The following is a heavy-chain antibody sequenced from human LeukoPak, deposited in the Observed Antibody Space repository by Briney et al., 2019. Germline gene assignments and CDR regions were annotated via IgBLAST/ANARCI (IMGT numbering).Heavy chain of an antibody. CDR3: ARDSDWAFDY. CDR1: GFTFNTYS. Sequence: KAGGSLRLSCAASGFTFNTYSMNWVRQAPGKGQEWLSYVKSGNYDIQYADSVTGRFTVSRDSATNSLYLQMNDLKAEDTAVYYCARDSDWAFDYWGQGSLVTVSS. D-gene: IGHD3-9*01. J-gene: IGHJ4*02. CDR2: VKSGNYDI. V-gene: IGHV3-48*01.